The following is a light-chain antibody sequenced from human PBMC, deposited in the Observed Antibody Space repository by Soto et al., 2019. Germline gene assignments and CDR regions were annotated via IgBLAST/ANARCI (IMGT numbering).Light chain of an antibody. J-gene: IGLJ1*01. CDR3: SSYTSRSTRV. CDR2: DVR. CDR1: SSDVGGYKY. Sequence: QSVLTQPASVSGSPGQSITISCTGTSSDVGGYKYVSWYQQHPGAAPKLMIYDVRHRPSGVSSCFSGSNSGNTASLTISVLPAEDEAYYYCSSYTSRSTRVFGTGTKLTVL. V-gene: IGLV2-14*01.